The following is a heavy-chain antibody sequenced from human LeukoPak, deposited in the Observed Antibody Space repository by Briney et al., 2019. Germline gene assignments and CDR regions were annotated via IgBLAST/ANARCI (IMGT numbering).Heavy chain of an antibody. D-gene: IGHD3-22*01. CDR1: GFTFSSYA. V-gene: IGHV3-30-3*01. J-gene: IGHJ4*02. Sequence: GGSLRLSCAASGFTFSSYAMPWVRQAPGKGLEWATLISYDGSNKYYADSVKGRFTISRDNSKDTLYLQMNSLRAEDTAVYYCARGSASSGYYVYNFDYWGQGALVTVSS. CDR3: ARGSASSGYYVYNFDY. CDR2: ISYDGSNK.